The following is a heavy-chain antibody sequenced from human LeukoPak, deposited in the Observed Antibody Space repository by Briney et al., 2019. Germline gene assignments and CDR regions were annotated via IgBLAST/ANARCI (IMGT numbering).Heavy chain of an antibody. Sequence: ASVKVSCKASGGTFSSYAISWVRQAPGQGLEWMGGIIPIFGTANYAQKLQGRVTMTTDTSTSTAYMELRSLRSDDTAVYYCARANEVVRGVIMDVWGKGTTVTISS. CDR2: IIPIFGTA. V-gene: IGHV1-69*05. CDR3: ARANEVVRGVIMDV. D-gene: IGHD3-10*01. J-gene: IGHJ6*04. CDR1: GGTFSSYA.